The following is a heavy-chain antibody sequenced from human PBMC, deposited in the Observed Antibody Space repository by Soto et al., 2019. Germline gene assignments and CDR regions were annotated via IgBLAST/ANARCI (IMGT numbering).Heavy chain of an antibody. CDR1: GGSISSSNYY. D-gene: IGHD6-6*01. CDR2: INNSGST. CDR3: ARHASIAARYGFDP. V-gene: IGHV4-39*01. J-gene: IGHJ5*02. Sequence: QLQLQESGPGLVKPSETLSLTCTVSGGSISSSNYYWGWIRQPPGQGLEWIGSINNSGSTYYNPSLQSRVTIVVDTSKNQFSLKLSSVTAADTAVYYFARHASIAARYGFDPWGEGSLVTVSS.